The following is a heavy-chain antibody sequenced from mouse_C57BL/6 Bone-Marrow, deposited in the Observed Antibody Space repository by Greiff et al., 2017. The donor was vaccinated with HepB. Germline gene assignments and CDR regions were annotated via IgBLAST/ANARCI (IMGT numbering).Heavy chain of an antibody. CDR2: ISYDGSN. D-gene: IGHD2-12*01. J-gene: IGHJ2*01. CDR1: GYSITSGYY. CDR3: ARAPIVTTYYFDY. V-gene: IGHV3-6*01. Sequence: DVKLQESGPGLVKPSQSLSLTCSVTGYSITSGYYWTWIRQFPGNKLAWMGYISYDGSNNYNPSLKNRISITRDTSKNQFFLKLNSVTTEDTATYYCARAPIVTTYYFDYWGQGTTLTVSS.